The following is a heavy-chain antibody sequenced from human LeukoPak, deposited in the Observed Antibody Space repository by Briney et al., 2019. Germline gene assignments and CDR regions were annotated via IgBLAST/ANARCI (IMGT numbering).Heavy chain of an antibody. CDR2: ISSSSSYI. CDR1: GFTFSSYS. V-gene: IGHV3-21*01. J-gene: IGHJ4*02. CDR3: ARAISYGSSGYPDY. Sequence: PGGSLRLSCAASGFTFSSYSMNWVRQAPGKGLEGVSSISSSSSYIYYAGSVKGRFTISRDNAKNSLYLQMNSLRAEDTAVYYCARAISYGSSGYPDYWGQGTLVTVSS. D-gene: IGHD3-22*01.